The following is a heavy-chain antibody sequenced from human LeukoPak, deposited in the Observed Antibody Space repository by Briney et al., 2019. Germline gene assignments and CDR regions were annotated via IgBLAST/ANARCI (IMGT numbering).Heavy chain of an antibody. CDR1: GYTFTSYY. Sequence: VASVKVSCKASGYTFTSYYMHWVRQAPGQGLEWMGIINPSGGSTSYAQKFQGRVTMTRDTSTSTAYMELSRLRSDDTAVYYCARVPGVVTPDYFDYWGQGTLVTVSS. V-gene: IGHV1-46*01. CDR2: INPSGGST. CDR3: ARVPGVVTPDYFDY. D-gene: IGHD4-23*01. J-gene: IGHJ4*02.